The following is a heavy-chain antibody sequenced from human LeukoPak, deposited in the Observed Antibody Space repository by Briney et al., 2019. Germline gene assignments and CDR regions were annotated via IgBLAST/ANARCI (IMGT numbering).Heavy chain of an antibody. D-gene: IGHD2-15*01. V-gene: IGHV1-18*04. Sequence: ASVKVSCKASGYTFTSYGISWVRQAPGQGLEWMGWISAYNGNTNYAQKLQGRVTMTTDTSTSTAYMELRSLGSDDTAVYYCARDSTPIVVVVAATYYYGMDVWGKGTTVTVSS. J-gene: IGHJ6*04. CDR2: ISAYNGNT. CDR1: GYTFTSYG. CDR3: ARDSTPIVVVVAATYYYGMDV.